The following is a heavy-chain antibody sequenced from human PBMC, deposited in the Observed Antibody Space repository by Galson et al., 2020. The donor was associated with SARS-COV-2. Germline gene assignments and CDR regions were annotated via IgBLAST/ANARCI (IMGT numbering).Heavy chain of an antibody. CDR1: GYSISTTNY. CDR3: ARSRQDVTMIVVAITAYYHYMDV. Sequence: SETLSLTCAVSGYSISTTNYWGWVRQPPGKGLEWIGSIYPNGRTYYNPSLKSRVTISVDTSKNQFSLKLTSMTAADTAVYYCARSRQDVTMIVVAITAYYHYMDVWSKGTTVTISS. CDR2: IYPNGRT. J-gene: IGHJ6*03. V-gene: IGHV4-38-2*01. D-gene: IGHD3-22*01.